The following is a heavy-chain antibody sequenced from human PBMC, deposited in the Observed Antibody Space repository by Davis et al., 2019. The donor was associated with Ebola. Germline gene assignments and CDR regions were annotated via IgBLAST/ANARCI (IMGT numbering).Heavy chain of an antibody. CDR1: GYTFTSYY. CDR2: INPNSGGT. CDR3: VTNVLRFLGGMDV. Sequence: AASVKVSCKASGYTFTSYYMYWVRQAPGQGLEWMGWINPNSGGTNYAQKFQGRVTMTRDTSISTAYMDLSRLRSDDTAVYYCVTNVLRFLGGMDVWGQGTTVTVSS. D-gene: IGHD3-3*01. J-gene: IGHJ6*02. V-gene: IGHV1-2*02.